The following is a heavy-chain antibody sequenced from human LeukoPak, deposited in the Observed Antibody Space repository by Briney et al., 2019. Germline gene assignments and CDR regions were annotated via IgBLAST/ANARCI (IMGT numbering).Heavy chain of an antibody. V-gene: IGHV4-4*09. CDR3: ARRRGGWGEGEFDY. CDR2: IHTSGST. D-gene: IGHD3-16*01. Sequence: SETLSLTCTVSGGSISGVYWNWIRQPPRKGLEWVGYIHTSGSTSFNASLRSRFTFSIDTSKNQVSLRLSSVTATDTAVYYCARRRGGWGEGEFDYWGQGTPVTVST. CDR1: GGSISGVY. J-gene: IGHJ4*02.